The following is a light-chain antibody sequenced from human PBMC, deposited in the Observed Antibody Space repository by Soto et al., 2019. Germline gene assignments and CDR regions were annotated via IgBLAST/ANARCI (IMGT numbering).Light chain of an antibody. CDR3: QQYYNDPRT. V-gene: IGKV4-1*01. J-gene: IGKJ2*01. CDR1: QSVFYDSNKNNY. CDR2: WAS. Sequence: DIVMTQSPDSLTVSLGERATINCRSSQSVFYDSNKNNYLAWYQQKPGQPSKLLIYWASTRESGVPDRFIGSGSGTEFTLTINSLQAEDVAIYYCQQYYNDPRTFGQGTKLEIK.